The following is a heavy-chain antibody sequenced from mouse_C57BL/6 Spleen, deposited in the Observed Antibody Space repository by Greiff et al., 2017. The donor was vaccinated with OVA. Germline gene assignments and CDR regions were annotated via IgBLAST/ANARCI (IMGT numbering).Heavy chain of an antibody. D-gene: IGHD2-1*01. CDR2: ISGGGGNT. V-gene: IGHV5-9*01. Sequence: EVKVEESGGGLVKPGGSLKLSCAASGFTFSSYTMSWVRQTPEKRLEWVATISGGGGNTYYPDSVKGRFTISRDNAKNTLYLQMSSLRSEDTALYYCAKIYYGNYVGWYFDVWGTGTTVTVSS. J-gene: IGHJ1*03. CDR1: GFTFSSYT. CDR3: AKIYYGNYVGWYFDV.